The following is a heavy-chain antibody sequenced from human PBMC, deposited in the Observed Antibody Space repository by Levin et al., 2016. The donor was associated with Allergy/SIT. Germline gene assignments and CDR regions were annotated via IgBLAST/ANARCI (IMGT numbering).Heavy chain of an antibody. CDR1: GGSISSSSYY. D-gene: IGHD6-13*01. V-gene: IGHV4-39*01. J-gene: IGHJ4*02. CDR3: ARRNSWSYFDY. Sequence: SETLSLTCTVSGGSISSSSYYWGWIRQPPGKGLEWIGSIYYSGSTYYNPSLKSRVTISVDTSKNQFSLKLSSVTAADTAVYYCARRNSWSYFDYWGQGTLVTVSS. CDR2: IYYSGST.